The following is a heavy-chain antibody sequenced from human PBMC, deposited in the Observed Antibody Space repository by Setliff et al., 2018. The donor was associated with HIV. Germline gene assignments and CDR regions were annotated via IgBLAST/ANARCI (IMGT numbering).Heavy chain of an antibody. CDR2: IYHVGTT. CDR1: GYSMSGGYN. D-gene: IGHD1-7*01. V-gene: IGHV4-38-2*02. J-gene: IGHJ5*02. Sequence: PSETLSLTCAVSGYSMSGGYNWGWIRQSPEKGLEWIGNIYHVGTTYYNPSLKSRVTVSVDTSKSQFSLKLTSVTAADTAVYYCVRDRDWNWGGWFDPWGQGALVTVSS. CDR3: VRDRDWNWGGWFDP.